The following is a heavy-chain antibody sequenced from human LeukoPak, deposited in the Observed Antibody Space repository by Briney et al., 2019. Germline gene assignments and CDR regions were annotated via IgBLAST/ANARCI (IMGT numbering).Heavy chain of an antibody. V-gene: IGHV3-30*02. D-gene: IGHD3-3*01. CDR1: GFTFSFYG. CDR2: IQNDGSLK. CDR3: ARDTEYYSWDFWSGYRWFDP. Sequence: GGSLRLSCATSGFTFSFYGMHWVRQAPGKGLDWVAFIQNDGSLKFYADSVQGRFSISRDNSKNSLYLQMNSLRAEDTAVYYCARDTEYYSWDFWSGYRWFDPWGQGTLVTVSS. J-gene: IGHJ5*02.